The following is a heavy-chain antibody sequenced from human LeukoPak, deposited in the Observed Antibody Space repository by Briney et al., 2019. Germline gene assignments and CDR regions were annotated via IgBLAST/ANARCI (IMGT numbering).Heavy chain of an antibody. D-gene: IGHD3-3*01. V-gene: IGHV1-46*02. CDR1: GYTFNKYS. J-gene: IGHJ5*02. Sequence: ASVKVSCKASGYTFNKYSISWVRQAPGQGLEWMGIINPSGGSTNYAQRFRGRVTMTRDMSTGTVYMELSSLTSEDTAVYYCAREAITIFGLVRTQTTRGPHRFDPWGQGTLVTVSS. CDR3: AREAITIFGLVRTQTTRGPHRFDP. CDR2: INPSGGST.